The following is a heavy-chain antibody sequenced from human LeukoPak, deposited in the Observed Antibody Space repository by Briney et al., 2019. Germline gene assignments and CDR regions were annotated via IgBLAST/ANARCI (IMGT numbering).Heavy chain of an antibody. CDR1: GGSISSSDYY. V-gene: IGHV4-39*02. CDR2: INYSGST. D-gene: IGHD4-17*01. J-gene: IGHJ5*02. CDR3: VREKRRNYGVNWFDP. Sequence: SETLSLTCTVSGGSISSSDYYWAWIRQPPGKGLEWIGSINYSGSTYYNPSPKSRVTISVDTSKNPFSLTLSSVTATGSAVYYCVREKRRNYGVNWFDPRGQGTLVTVSS.